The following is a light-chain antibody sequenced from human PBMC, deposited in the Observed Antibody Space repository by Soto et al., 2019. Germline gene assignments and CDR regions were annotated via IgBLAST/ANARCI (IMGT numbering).Light chain of an antibody. CDR1: SSDVGGYNY. Sequence: QSALTQPRSVSGSPGQSVTISCTGTSSDVGGYNYVSWYQQHPGKAPKLMIYDVSKRPSGVPDRFSGSKSGNTASLTISGLQAEDEADYYCCSYAGSYTSNYVFGTGNKVTAL. CDR2: DVS. J-gene: IGLJ1*01. V-gene: IGLV2-11*01. CDR3: CSYAGSYTSNYV.